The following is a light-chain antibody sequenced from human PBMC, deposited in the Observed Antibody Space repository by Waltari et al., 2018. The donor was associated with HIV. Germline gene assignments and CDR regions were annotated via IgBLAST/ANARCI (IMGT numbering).Light chain of an antibody. CDR3: TSHTLTRILV. J-gene: IGLJ3*02. CDR2: GVA. V-gene: IGLV2-14*01. CDR1: SLEIGLYDF. Sequence: QSALTQPASMSGSPGQSITISCTGSSLEIGLYDFVSWYKHLPNTAPQPMIYGVARRPPGITSRFSASKSGDVAALTSSGLQAEDEADYYCTSHTLTRILVFGGGTRLTVL.